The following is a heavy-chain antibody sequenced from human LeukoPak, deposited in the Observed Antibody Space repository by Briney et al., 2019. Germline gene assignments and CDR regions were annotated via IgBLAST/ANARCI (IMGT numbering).Heavy chain of an antibody. Sequence: PSETLSLTCTVPGGSISSYYWSWVRQPPGKGLEWIGYIYYSGSTNYNPSLKSRVTISVDTSKNQFSLKLSSVTAADTAVYYCARTIRYVDWLSYYFDYWGQGTLVTVSS. CDR2: IYYSGST. V-gene: IGHV4-59*01. CDR3: ARTIRYVDWLSYYFDY. D-gene: IGHD3-9*01. CDR1: GGSISSYY. J-gene: IGHJ4*02.